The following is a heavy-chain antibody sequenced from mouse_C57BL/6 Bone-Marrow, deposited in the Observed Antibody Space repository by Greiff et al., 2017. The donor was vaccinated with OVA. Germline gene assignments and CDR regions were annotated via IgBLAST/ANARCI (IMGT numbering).Heavy chain of an antibody. V-gene: IGHV5-4*01. J-gene: IGHJ3*01. CDR1: GFTFSSYA. D-gene: IGHD2-3*01. Sequence: EVHLVESGGGLVKPGGSLKLSCAASGFTFSSYAMSWVRQTPEKRLEWVATISDGGSYTYYPDNVKGRFTISRDNAKNTLYLQMSHLKSEDTAMYYCARDQNGYFSWFAYWGQGTLVTVAA. CDR3: ARDQNGYFSWFAY. CDR2: ISDGGSYT.